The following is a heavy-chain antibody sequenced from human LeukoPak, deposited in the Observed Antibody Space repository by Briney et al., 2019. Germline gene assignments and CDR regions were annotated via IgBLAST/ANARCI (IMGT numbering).Heavy chain of an antibody. D-gene: IGHD3-22*01. CDR1: GYSFTSYW. J-gene: IGHJ4*02. V-gene: IGHV5-51*01. CDR2: IYPGDSDT. Sequence: GESLKISCKGSGYSFTSYWIGWVRQMPGKGLEWMGIIYPGDSDTRYSPSFQGQVTISADKSISTAYLQWSSLKVSENPMFCCHRRGMYHSSGYPCDHWGQGTLVPVSS. CDR3: HRRGMYHSSGYPCDH.